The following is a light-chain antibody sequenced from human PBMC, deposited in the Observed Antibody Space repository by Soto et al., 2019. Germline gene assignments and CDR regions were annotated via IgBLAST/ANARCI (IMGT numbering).Light chain of an antibody. J-gene: IGKJ2*01. CDR1: QSVSGNY. V-gene: IGKV3-20*01. Sequence: EIVLTQSPGTLSLSPGERATLSCRASQSVSGNYLAWYQQKPGQSPRLLIYGSSDRATGIPDRFSGSGSGTDFTLTITIVEPEDVAVYYCKQYGSSPPYTFGQGTKLEIK. CDR2: GSS. CDR3: KQYGSSPPYT.